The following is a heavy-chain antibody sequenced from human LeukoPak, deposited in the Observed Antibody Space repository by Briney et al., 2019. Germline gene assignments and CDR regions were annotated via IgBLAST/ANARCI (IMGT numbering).Heavy chain of an antibody. CDR2: ISSTSSTI. D-gene: IGHD2-2*01. Sequence: GGSLRLSCAASGFTFSTYSMNWVRQAPGRGLEWLSYISSTSSTIYYTDSVKGRFTISRDSAKNSVFLQMNSPRAEDTAVYYCARDSIVVGGAFDWWGQGTLVTVSS. CDR1: GFTFSTYS. J-gene: IGHJ4*02. V-gene: IGHV3-48*01. CDR3: ARDSIVVGGAFDW.